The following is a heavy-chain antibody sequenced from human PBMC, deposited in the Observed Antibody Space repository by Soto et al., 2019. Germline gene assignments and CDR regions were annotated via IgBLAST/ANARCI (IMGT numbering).Heavy chain of an antibody. D-gene: IGHD6-13*01. CDR1: GFTFSSYA. CDR2: ISGSGGST. V-gene: IGHV3-23*01. CDR3: AKSRQLVQYYYYGMDV. J-gene: IGHJ6*02. Sequence: GGSLRLSCAASGFTFSSYAMSWVRQAPGKGLEWVSAISGSGGSTYYAASVKGRFTISRDNSKNTLYLQMNSLRAEDTAVYYCAKSRQLVQYYYYGMDVWGQGTTVTVSS.